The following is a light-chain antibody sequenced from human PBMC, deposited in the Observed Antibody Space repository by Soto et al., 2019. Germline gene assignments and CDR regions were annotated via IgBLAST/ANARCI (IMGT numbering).Light chain of an antibody. Sequence: QSALTQSASVSGSPGQSITIPCTGTSSDVGGYDYVSWYQQHPGKVPKLIIYEVIKRPSGVSHRFSGSKSGNTASLTVSALQAEDEADYYCSSYTDRKNLVFGTGTKLTVL. V-gene: IGLV2-14*01. CDR3: SSYTDRKNLV. CDR2: EVI. CDR1: SSDVGGYDY. J-gene: IGLJ1*01.